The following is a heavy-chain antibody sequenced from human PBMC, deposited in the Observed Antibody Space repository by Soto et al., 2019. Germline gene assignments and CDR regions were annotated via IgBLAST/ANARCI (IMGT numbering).Heavy chain of an antibody. CDR2: ISYDGSNK. Sequence: GGSLRLSCAASGFTFSSYAMHWVRQAPGKGLEWVAVISYDGSNKYYADSVKGRFTISRDNSKNTLYLQMNSLRAEDTAVYYCARDRGGIAARALFDYCGQGTLVTVSS. V-gene: IGHV3-30-3*01. J-gene: IGHJ4*02. CDR3: ARDRGGIAARALFDY. CDR1: GFTFSSYA. D-gene: IGHD6-13*01.